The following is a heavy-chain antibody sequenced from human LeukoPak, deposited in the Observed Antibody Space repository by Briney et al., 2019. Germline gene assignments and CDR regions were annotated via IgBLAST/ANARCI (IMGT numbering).Heavy chain of an antibody. Sequence: GSLRLSCSASGFTFSNFAMSWVRQPPGKGLEWIGEINHSGSTNYNPSLKSRVTISVDTSKNQFSLKLSSVTAADTAVYYCARGVRYDFWSGYRSRFYYYMDVWGKGTTVTVSS. CDR1: GFTFSNFA. D-gene: IGHD3-3*01. V-gene: IGHV4-34*01. CDR3: ARGVRYDFWSGYRSRFYYYMDV. J-gene: IGHJ6*03. CDR2: INHSGST.